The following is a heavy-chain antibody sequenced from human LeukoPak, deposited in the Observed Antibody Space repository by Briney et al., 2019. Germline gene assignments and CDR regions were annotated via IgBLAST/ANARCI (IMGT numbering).Heavy chain of an antibody. CDR1: GFTFTSKA. D-gene: IGHD6-13*01. Sequence: GGSLRLSWAAPGFTFTSKARSGAAKPQGKGLEWAPVISGSGGSTYYADSVKGRFTISRDNSRNTLFLQMNNLRADDTAIYYCAKDRVPDGRWSLDYWGQGTLVTVSS. J-gene: IGHJ4*02. V-gene: IGHV3-23*01. CDR3: AKDRVPDGRWSLDY. CDR2: ISGSGGST.